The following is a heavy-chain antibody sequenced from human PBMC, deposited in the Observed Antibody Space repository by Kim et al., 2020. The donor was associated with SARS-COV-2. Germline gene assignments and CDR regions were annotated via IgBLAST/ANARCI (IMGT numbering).Heavy chain of an antibody. CDR1: GFTFSSYH. CDR3: ASSMVRGVNGAFDV. CDR2: ISSSGSAI. D-gene: IGHD3-10*01. V-gene: IGHV3-48*03. J-gene: IGHJ3*01. Sequence: GGSLRLSCAASGFTFSSYHLNWVRQAPGKGLEWVSYISSSGSAIYYADSVKGRFTISRDNAKNTLYLQMNSLRVEDTAAYYCASSMVRGVNGAFDVWGQGTMVIVAS.